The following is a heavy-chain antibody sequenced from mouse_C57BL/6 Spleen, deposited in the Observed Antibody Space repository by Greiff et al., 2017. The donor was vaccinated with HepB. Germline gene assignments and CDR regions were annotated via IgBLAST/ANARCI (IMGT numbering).Heavy chain of an antibody. V-gene: IGHV1-52*01. CDR1: GYTFTSYW. CDR2: IDPSDSET. CDR3: ARGTVVATDWFAY. D-gene: IGHD1-1*01. Sequence: VKLQQSGAELVRPGSSVKLSCKASGYTFTSYWMHWVKQRPIQGLDWIGNIDPSDSETHYNQKFKDKATLTVDKSSSTAYMQLSSLTSEDSAVYYCARGTVVATDWFAYWGQGTLVTVSA. J-gene: IGHJ3*01.